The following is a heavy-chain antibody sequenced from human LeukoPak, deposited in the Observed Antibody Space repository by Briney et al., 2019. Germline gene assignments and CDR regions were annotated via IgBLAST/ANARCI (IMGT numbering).Heavy chain of an antibody. CDR2: IYPGDSDT. Sequence: GESLKISCRGSGHSFTSYWIGWVRHMPGKGLEWMGIIYPGDSDTRYAPSFQGQVTISADKSISTAYLQWSSLKASDTAMYYCARRGWASGYFEYWGQGTLVTVSS. CDR3: ARRGWASGYFEY. CDR1: GHSFTSYW. D-gene: IGHD1-26*01. J-gene: IGHJ4*02. V-gene: IGHV5-51*01.